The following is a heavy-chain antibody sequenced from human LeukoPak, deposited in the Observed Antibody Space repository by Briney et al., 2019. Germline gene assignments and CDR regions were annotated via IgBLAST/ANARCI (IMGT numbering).Heavy chain of an antibody. Sequence: PGGSLRLSCAASGFTFSSYAMSWVRQAPGKGLEWVSAISGSGGSTYYADSVKGRFTISRDNAKNTLYLRMNSLRPEDTAVYYCARAPGLGSGSAFDSWGQGTLVTVSS. D-gene: IGHD3-10*01. V-gene: IGHV3-23*01. CDR2: ISGSGGST. CDR1: GFTFSSYA. J-gene: IGHJ4*02. CDR3: ARAPGLGSGSAFDS.